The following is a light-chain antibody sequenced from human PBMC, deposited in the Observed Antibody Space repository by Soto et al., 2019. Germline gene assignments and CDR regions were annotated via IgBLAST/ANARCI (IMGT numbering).Light chain of an antibody. CDR1: QSIRYY. CDR3: QHHNSYSQT. J-gene: IGKJ1*01. CDR2: GAS. Sequence: DIQLTQSPPTLSASVGDRVTITCRASQSIRYYLAWYQQMPGKAPKLLIYGASSLQSGVPSRFSGSGSGTEFTLTISSLKTYDFATYFCQHHNSYSQTFGQGTKVEIK. V-gene: IGKV1-5*01.